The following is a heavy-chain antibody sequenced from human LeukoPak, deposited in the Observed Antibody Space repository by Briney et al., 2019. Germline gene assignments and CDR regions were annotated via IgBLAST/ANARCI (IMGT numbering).Heavy chain of an antibody. CDR2: FDPEKGET. Sequence: ASVKVSCKVSGYTLTVLAMHWVRQAPGKGLEWIGGFDPEKGETIYTQQLQGRLTMTEDTSTDTAYMELSSLTSEDTAVYYCATPLGPLGLIPHYFDYWGQGTLVTVSS. CDR1: GYTLTVLA. J-gene: IGHJ4*02. CDR3: ATPLGPLGLIPHYFDY. V-gene: IGHV1-24*01. D-gene: IGHD2-21*01.